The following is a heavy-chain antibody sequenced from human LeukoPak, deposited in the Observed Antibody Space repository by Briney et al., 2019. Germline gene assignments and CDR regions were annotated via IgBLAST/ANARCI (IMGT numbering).Heavy chain of an antibody. CDR1: GYFISSGYY. Sequence: SETLSLTCAVSGYFISSGYYWGWIRQPPGKGLEWIGIIYHSGSTYYNPSLKSRVTISVETSKNQFSLRLNSVTAADTAVYYCARHIGTYCISSICDNRFDPWGQGTLVTVFS. J-gene: IGHJ5*02. CDR3: ARHIGTYCISSICDNRFDP. CDR2: IYHSGST. D-gene: IGHD2-2*02. V-gene: IGHV4-38-2*01.